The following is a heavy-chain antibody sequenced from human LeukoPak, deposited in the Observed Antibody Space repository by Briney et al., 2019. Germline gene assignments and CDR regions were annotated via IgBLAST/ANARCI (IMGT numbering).Heavy chain of an antibody. CDR3: AKDHSGYSSGLVAFDI. CDR1: GFTFDDYA. J-gene: IGHJ3*02. V-gene: IGHV3-43D*03. D-gene: IGHD6-19*01. CDR2: INWDGGST. Sequence: GGSLRLSCAASGFTFDDYAMHWVRQAPGKGLEWVSLINWDGGSTYYADSVKGRFTIPRDNSKNSLYLQMNSLRAEDTALYYCAKDHSGYSSGLVAFDIWGQGTMVTVSS.